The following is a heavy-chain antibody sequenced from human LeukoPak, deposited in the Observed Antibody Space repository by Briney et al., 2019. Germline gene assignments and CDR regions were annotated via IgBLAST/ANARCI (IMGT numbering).Heavy chain of an antibody. J-gene: IGHJ4*02. CDR3: AKRNTMVRGGPCFDY. D-gene: IGHD3-10*01. V-gene: IGHV3-23*01. CDR1: GFTFNTYN. Sequence: GGSLRLSCAASGFTFNTYNMNWVRQAPGKGLEWVSIIFGNGDTTYYADSVKGRFTVSRDNSKDTLYLQMNDLRPDDTAIYYCAKRNTMVRGGPCFDYWGQGLLVTVSS. CDR2: IFGNGDTT.